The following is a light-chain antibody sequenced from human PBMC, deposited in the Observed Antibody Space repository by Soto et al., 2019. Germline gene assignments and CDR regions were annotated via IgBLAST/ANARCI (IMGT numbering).Light chain of an antibody. CDR3: QQYKGFWT. Sequence: DIQMTQSPSTLSASVGDRVTITCRASQSISNWLAWYQQKPGKAPNLLIYKTSSLESGVPSRFSGSGSGTEFTLTISSLQPDDFATYYCQQYKGFWTFGQGTKVDIK. CDR1: QSISNW. J-gene: IGKJ1*01. CDR2: KTS. V-gene: IGKV1-5*03.